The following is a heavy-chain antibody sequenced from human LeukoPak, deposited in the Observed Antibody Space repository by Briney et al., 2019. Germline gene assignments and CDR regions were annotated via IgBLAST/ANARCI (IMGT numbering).Heavy chain of an antibody. J-gene: IGHJ4*02. D-gene: IGHD3-10*01. CDR1: GGSISSYY. CDR3: ARERYGSGSYYTGY. Sequence: SETLSLTCTVSGGSISSYYWSWIRQPPGKGLEWIGYIYYSGSTNYNPSLKSRVTISVDTSKNQFSLKLSSVTAADTAVYYCARERYGSGSYYTGYWGQGTLVTISS. CDR2: IYYSGST. V-gene: IGHV4-59*01.